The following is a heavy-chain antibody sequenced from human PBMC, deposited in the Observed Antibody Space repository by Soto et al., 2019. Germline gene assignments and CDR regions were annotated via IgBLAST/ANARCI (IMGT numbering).Heavy chain of an antibody. CDR3: ARQRGYCSSTSCYEGSSFDY. CDR2: IYPGDSDT. V-gene: IGHV5-51*01. Sequence: EVQLVQSGAEVKKPGESLKISCKGSGYSFTSYWIGWVRQMPGKGLEWMGIIYPGDSDTRYSPSFQGQVTISADKSISPAYLQWSSLKPSDTAMYYCARQRGYCSSTSCYEGSSFDYWGQGTLVTVSS. CDR1: GYSFTSYW. J-gene: IGHJ4*02. D-gene: IGHD2-2*01.